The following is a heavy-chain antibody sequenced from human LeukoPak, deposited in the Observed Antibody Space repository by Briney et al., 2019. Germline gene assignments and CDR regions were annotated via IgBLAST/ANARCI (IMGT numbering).Heavy chain of an antibody. D-gene: IGHD3-22*01. Sequence: ASVKVSCKASGYTFTSYDINWVRQATGQGLEWMGWMNPNSGNTGYAQKFQGRVTMTRNTSISTAYMELRSLRSDDTAVYYCARALRTYYYGSSGSQPPGYWGQGTLVTVSS. CDR3: ARALRTYYYGSSGSQPPGY. V-gene: IGHV1-8*01. CDR2: MNPNSGNT. J-gene: IGHJ4*02. CDR1: GYTFTSYD.